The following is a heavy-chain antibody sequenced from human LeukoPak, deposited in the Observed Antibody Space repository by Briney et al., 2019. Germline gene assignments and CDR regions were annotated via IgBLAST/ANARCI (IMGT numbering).Heavy chain of an antibody. D-gene: IGHD1-1*01. Sequence: GGSLRLSCAASGFTFSSYAMSWVRQAPGKGLEWVSGIDWNSGSMGYADSVKGRFTISGDNAKNSLYLQMNSLRVEDTAVYYCARDHNYAFDNWGQGTLVTVSS. CDR1: GFTFSSYA. J-gene: IGHJ4*02. V-gene: IGHV3-20*04. CDR2: IDWNSGSM. CDR3: ARDHNYAFDN.